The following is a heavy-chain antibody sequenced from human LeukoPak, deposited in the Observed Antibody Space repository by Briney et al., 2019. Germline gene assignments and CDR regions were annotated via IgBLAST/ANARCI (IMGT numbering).Heavy chain of an antibody. CDR1: GYTFSSYG. CDR2: IRYDGSNK. D-gene: IGHD2-2*01. J-gene: IGHJ4*02. Sequence: GGSLRLSCAASGYTFSSYGMHWVRQAPGKGLEWVAFIRYDGSNKYYADSVKGRFTISRDNSKNTLYLQMNSLRAEDTAVYYCAREIVVVPAATGYFDYWGQGTLVTVSS. CDR3: AREIVVVPAATGYFDY. V-gene: IGHV3-30*02.